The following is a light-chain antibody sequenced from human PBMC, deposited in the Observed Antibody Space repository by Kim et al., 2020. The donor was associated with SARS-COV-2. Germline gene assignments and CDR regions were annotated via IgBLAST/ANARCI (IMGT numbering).Light chain of an antibody. J-gene: IGKJ5*01. CDR2: AAS. CDR3: QELSTDPRGVT. V-gene: IGKV1-9*01. Sequence: IQLTQSPSSLSASVGDRVTMTCRASQGITNYLAWYQQKPGKAPKLLIYAASTLQRGVPSRFSGSGSGTDFTLTISSLQPEDSATYYCQELSTDPRGVTFGQGTRLEIK. CDR1: QGITNY.